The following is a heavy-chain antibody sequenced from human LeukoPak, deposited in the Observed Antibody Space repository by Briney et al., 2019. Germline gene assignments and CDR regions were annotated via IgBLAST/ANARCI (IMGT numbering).Heavy chain of an antibody. D-gene: IGHD3-10*01. CDR2: IIPIFGTA. V-gene: IGHV1-69*01. J-gene: IGHJ3*02. CDR1: GGTFSSYA. Sequence: SVKVSCKASGGTFSSYAISRVRQAPGQGLEWMGGIIPIFGTANYAQKFQGRVTITADESTSTAYMELSSLRSEDTAVYYCARGWGSGRGGGTNDAFDIWGQGTMVTVSS. CDR3: ARGWGSGRGGGTNDAFDI.